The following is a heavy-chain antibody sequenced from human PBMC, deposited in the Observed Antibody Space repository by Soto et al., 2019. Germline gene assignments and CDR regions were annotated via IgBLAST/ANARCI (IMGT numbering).Heavy chain of an antibody. CDR2: ISGSGGST. CDR3: AKDCSGGSCSDY. V-gene: IGHV3-23*01. CDR1: GFTFSSYA. J-gene: IGHJ4*02. Sequence: GGSLRLSCAASGFTFSSYAMSWVRQAPGKGLEWVSAISGSGGSTYYADSVKGRFTISRDNSKNTLYLQMNSLRAEDSAVYYCAKDCSGGSCSDYWGQGTLVTVSS. D-gene: IGHD2-15*01.